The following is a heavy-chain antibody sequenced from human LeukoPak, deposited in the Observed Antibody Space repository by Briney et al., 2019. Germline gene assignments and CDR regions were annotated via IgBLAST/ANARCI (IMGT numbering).Heavy chain of an antibody. CDR1: GFTFSSYS. D-gene: IGHD3-22*01. CDR2: ISSSSSYI. Sequence: GSLRLSCAASGFTFSSYSMNWVRQAPGKGLEWVSSISSSSSYIYYADSVKGRFTISRDNAKNSLYLQMNSLRAEDTAVYYCARAHFLNYYDSSGYYPTYYYYYMDVWGKGTTVTVSS. V-gene: IGHV3-21*01. J-gene: IGHJ6*03. CDR3: ARAHFLNYYDSSGYYPTYYYYYMDV.